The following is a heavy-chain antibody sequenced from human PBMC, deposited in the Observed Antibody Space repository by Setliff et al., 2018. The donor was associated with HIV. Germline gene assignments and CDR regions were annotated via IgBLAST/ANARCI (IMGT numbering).Heavy chain of an antibody. CDR3: ARVPPQVPGVAFDI. J-gene: IGHJ3*02. CDR2: IKQDGTAT. D-gene: IGHD3-10*01. V-gene: IGHV3-7*01. Sequence: GGSLRLSCAASGFTLSSYWMSWVRQAPGKGLEWVANIKQDGTATNYVDSVKGRFTISRDNAKNSLYLQMNSLRAEDTAVYYCARVPPQVPGVAFDIWGQGTMVTVSS. CDR1: GFTLSSYW.